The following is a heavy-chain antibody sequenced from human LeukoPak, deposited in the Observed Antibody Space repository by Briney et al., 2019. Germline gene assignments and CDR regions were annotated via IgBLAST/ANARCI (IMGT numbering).Heavy chain of an antibody. Sequence: GGSLRLSCAASGFTFNSHWMNWVRQAPGKGLEWVANINQDGSKKYYADSVKGRFTISRDNAKNSLYLQMNSLRAEDTAMYYCARDPDQIVGANFDYWGQGTLVTVSS. CDR2: INQDGSKK. CDR1: GFTFNSHW. V-gene: IGHV3-7*01. D-gene: IGHD1-26*01. J-gene: IGHJ4*02. CDR3: ARDPDQIVGANFDY.